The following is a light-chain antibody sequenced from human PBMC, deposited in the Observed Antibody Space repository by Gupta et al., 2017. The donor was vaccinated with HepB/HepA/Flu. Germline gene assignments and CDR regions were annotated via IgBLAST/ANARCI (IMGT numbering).Light chain of an antibody. CDR1: QSISSW. Sequence: IQMTQSLPTLSASVGDRVTITCRASQSISSWLAWYQQTPGKAPKLLIYKASSLESGVPSRFSGSGSGTEFTLTISSLQPDDFATYYCQQYNSYPYTFGQGTKLEIK. CDR2: KAS. V-gene: IGKV1-5*03. CDR3: QQYNSYPYT. J-gene: IGKJ2*01.